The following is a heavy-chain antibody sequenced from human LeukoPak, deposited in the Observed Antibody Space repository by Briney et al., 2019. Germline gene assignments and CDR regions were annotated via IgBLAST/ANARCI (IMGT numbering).Heavy chain of an antibody. CDR1: GFTFSSYA. CDR2: ISSNGGST. CDR3: ARDLSLTAIDGGDY. Sequence: GGSLRLSCAASGFTFSSYAMHWVRQAPGKGLEYVSAISSNGGSTYYANSVKGRFTISRDNSKNTLYLQMGSLRAEDMAVYYCARDLSLTAIDGGDYWGQGTLVTVSS. V-gene: IGHV3-64*01. J-gene: IGHJ4*02. D-gene: IGHD2-2*02.